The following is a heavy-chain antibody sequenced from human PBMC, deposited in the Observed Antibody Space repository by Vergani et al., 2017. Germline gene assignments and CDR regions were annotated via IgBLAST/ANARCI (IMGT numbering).Heavy chain of an antibody. Sequence: QAQLQESGPRLVKPSQTLSLTCSFSGGSLDIHCQTWGWIRQPAGEGLEWIGLIDVKGNSNFSPSLESRVTMSADAWRGRFSLNLRSVTPSDTAVYYCVRVLHTSYILGAFDIWGQGIKVTVSS. D-gene: IGHD2-21*01. J-gene: IGHJ3*02. CDR2: IDVKGNS. V-gene: IGHV4-61*02. CDR3: VRVLHTSYILGAFDI. CDR1: GGSLDIHCQT.